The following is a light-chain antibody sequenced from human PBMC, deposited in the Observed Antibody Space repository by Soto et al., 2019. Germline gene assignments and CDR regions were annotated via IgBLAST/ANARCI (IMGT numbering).Light chain of an antibody. CDR3: NSYTSRSTYV. J-gene: IGLJ1*01. V-gene: IGLV2-14*03. CDR1: SSDVGGFNY. Sequence: QSVLTQAASVSGSPGQSITISCTGTSSDVGGFNYVSWYQQHPGKAPKLMIYDVTNRPSGVSYRFSGSKSGNTASLTISGLQAEDEADYYCNSYTSRSTYVFGTGTKLTVL. CDR2: DVT.